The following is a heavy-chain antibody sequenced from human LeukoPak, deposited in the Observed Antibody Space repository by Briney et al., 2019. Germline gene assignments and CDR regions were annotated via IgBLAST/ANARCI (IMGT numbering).Heavy chain of an antibody. CDR1: GFTFSSYS. J-gene: IGHJ6*02. V-gene: IGHV3-21*01. Sequence: GGSLRLSCAASGFTFSSYSVNWVRQAPGKGLEWVSSISSSSSSYIYYADSVKGRFTISRDNAKNSLYLQMNSLRAEDTAVYYCASGAHDYGDYVRDYYYYGMDVWGQGTTVTVSS. CDR3: ASGAHDYGDYVRDYYYYGMDV. D-gene: IGHD4-17*01. CDR2: ISSSSSSYI.